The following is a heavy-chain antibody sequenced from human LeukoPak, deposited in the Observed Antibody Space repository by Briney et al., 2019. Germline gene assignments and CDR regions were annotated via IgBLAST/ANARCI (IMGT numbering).Heavy chain of an antibody. D-gene: IGHD6-19*01. V-gene: IGHV3-48*03. CDR3: ARDLLIIAVAVLGDP. CDR1: GFTFSSYE. J-gene: IGHJ5*02. Sequence: PGGSLRLSCAASGFTFSSYEMNWVRQAPGKGLEWVSYISSSGSTIYYADSVKGRFTISRDNAKNSLYLQMNSLRAEDTAVYYCARDLLIIAVAVLGDPWGQGTLVTVSS. CDR2: ISSSGSTI.